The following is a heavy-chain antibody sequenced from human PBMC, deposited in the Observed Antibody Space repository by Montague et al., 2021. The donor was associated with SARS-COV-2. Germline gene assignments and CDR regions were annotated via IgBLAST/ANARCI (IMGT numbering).Heavy chain of an antibody. J-gene: IGHJ5*02. CDR2: ISGSGGST. CDR1: GFTFSSYA. CDR3: AKDWELRYFDWLSHGWFDP. V-gene: IGHV3-23*01. D-gene: IGHD3-9*01. Sequence: SLRLSCAASGFTFSSYAMSWVRQAPGKGLEWVSAISGSGGSTYYXDSXKGRFTISRDNSKNTLYLQMNSLRAEDTAVYYCAKDWELRYFDWLSHGWFDPWGQGTLVTVSS.